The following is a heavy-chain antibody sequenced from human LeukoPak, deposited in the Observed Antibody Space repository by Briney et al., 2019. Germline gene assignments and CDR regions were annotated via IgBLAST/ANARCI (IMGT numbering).Heavy chain of an antibody. Sequence: SETLSPTCAVSGGSISGRYWSWIRQPPGKGLEWIANWRYDGSPNYTPSLESRATISLDTSKNQFSLRLTSVTAADTAVYYCVVTQKWLAFDYWGQGILVTVSS. CDR1: GGSISGRY. J-gene: IGHJ4*02. V-gene: IGHV4-59*08. CDR3: VVTQKWLAFDY. D-gene: IGHD6-19*01. CDR2: WRYDGSP.